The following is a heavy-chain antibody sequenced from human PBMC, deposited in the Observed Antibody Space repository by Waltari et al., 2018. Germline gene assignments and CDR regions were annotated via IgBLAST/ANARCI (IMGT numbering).Heavy chain of an antibody. D-gene: IGHD5-12*01. Sequence: QVQLVQSGAEVKKPGASVKVSCKASGYTFTSYAMHWVRQAPGQRLEWMGWINAGNGNTKYSQKFQGRVTITRDTSASTAYMELSSLRSEDTAVYYCARDQGNIVATINPFDYWGQGTLVTVSS. V-gene: IGHV1-3*01. CDR2: INAGNGNT. CDR3: ARDQGNIVATINPFDY. CDR1: GYTFTSYA. J-gene: IGHJ4*02.